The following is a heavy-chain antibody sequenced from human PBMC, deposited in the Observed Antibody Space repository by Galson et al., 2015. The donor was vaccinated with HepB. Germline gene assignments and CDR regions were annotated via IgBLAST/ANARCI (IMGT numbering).Heavy chain of an antibody. J-gene: IGHJ6*02. CDR2: IYYSGST. CDR1: GGSISSYY. V-gene: IGHV4-59*08. CDR3: AGGYSSSPRHYYYGMDV. D-gene: IGHD6-13*01. Sequence: SETLSLTCTVSGGSISSYYWSWIRQPPGKGLEWIGYIYYSGSTNYNPSLKSRVTISVDTSKNKFPLKLSSVTAADTAVYYCAGGYSSSPRHYYYGMDVWGQGTTVTVSS.